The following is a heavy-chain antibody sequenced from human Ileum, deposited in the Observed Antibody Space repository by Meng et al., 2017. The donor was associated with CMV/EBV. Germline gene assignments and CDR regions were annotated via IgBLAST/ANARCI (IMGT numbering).Heavy chain of an antibody. CDR3: ARATYTSSWSEAGFEY. D-gene: IGHD6-13*01. V-gene: IGHV1-46*01. CDR1: GYSLSNFY. CDR2: INPAGGST. J-gene: IGHJ4*02. Sequence: SGYSLSNFYMRAVRQAPGQRPEWMGIINPAGGSTSYAQKFHGRVAVTTDTSTATVYLTLSDLQSVDTAIYYCARATYTSSWSEAGFEYWGQGTLVTVSS.